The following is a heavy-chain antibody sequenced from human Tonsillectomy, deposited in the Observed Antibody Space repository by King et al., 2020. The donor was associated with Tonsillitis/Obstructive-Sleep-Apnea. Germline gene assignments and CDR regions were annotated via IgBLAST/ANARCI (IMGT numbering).Heavy chain of an antibody. CDR3: AKDLILVESGTPGDAVDI. D-gene: IGHD6-13*01. J-gene: IGHJ3*02. CDR2: ISWNSGSI. Sequence: QLVQSGGGLVQPGRSLRLSCAASGFTFDDYAMYWVRQAPGKGLEWVSGISWNSGSIVYADSVKGRFTISRDNAKNSLYLQMNSLRAEDTALYYCAKDLILVESGTPGDAVDIWGQGTMVTVSS. V-gene: IGHV3-9*01. CDR1: GFTFDDYA.